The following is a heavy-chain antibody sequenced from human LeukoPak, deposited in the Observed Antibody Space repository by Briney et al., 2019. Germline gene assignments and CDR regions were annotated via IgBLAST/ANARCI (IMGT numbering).Heavy chain of an antibody. Sequence: GGSLRLSCAASGFTFSSYWMHWVRHAPGKGPVWVARTNRDGSSTAYADSVKGRFTISKDNAKNTLYLLMNSLRAEDTAVYYCARDSVEWYIFDCWGQGTLVTVSS. CDR1: GFTFSSYW. V-gene: IGHV3-74*01. J-gene: IGHJ4*02. D-gene: IGHD3-3*01. CDR2: TNRDGSST. CDR3: ARDSVEWYIFDC.